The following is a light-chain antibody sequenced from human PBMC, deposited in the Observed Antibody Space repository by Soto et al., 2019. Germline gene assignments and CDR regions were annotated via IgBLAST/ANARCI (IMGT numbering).Light chain of an antibody. Sequence: QSALTHPLSVSGSPGQSVTISCTGTSSDVGNYNYVSWYRQHPGKAPKLMIFDVAQRPSGVPDRFSGSKSGNTASLTISGLQAEDEAAYYCCSYAGSYTWVFGGGTKLTVL. V-gene: IGLV2-11*01. CDR3: CSYAGSYTWV. J-gene: IGLJ3*02. CDR2: DVA. CDR1: SSDVGNYNY.